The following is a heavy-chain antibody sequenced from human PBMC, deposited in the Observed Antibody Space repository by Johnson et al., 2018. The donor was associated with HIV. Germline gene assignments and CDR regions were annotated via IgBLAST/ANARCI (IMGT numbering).Heavy chain of an antibody. V-gene: IGHV3-30*03. CDR2: ISYDGSNK. D-gene: IGHD1-26*01. Sequence: QVQLVESGGGLVQPGRSLRLSCAASGFTFSSYGMHWVRQAPGKGLEWVAVISYDGSNKYYADSVKGRFTISRDNSKNTLYLQMNNLKAEDTALYYCTTRLNSGTYWGNYDFDVWGQGTMVTVSS. J-gene: IGHJ3*01. CDR3: TTRLNSGTYWGNYDFDV. CDR1: GFTFSSYG.